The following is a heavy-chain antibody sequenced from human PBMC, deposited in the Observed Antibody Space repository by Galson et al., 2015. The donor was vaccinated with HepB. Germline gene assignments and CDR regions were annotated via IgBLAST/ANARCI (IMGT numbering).Heavy chain of an antibody. J-gene: IGHJ4*02. Sequence: VKVSCKASGYTFTSYAMNWVRQAPGQGLEWMGWINTNTGNPTYAQGFTGRFVFSLDTSVSTAYLQISSLKAEDTAVYYCARDRGWVYYDSSGSFDYWGQGTLVTVSS. CDR1: GYTFTSYA. D-gene: IGHD3-22*01. V-gene: IGHV7-4-1*02. CDR3: ARDRGWVYYDSSGSFDY. CDR2: INTNTGNP.